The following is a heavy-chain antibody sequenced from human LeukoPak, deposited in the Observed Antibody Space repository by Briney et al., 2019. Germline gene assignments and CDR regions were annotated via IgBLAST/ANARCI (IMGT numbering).Heavy chain of an antibody. D-gene: IGHD6-19*01. V-gene: IGHV3-48*03. CDR2: ISSSGSTI. Sequence: GGSLRLSCAASGFTFSSYEMNWVRQAPGKGLEWVSYISSSGSTIYYADSAKGRFTISRDNAKNSLYLQMNSLRAEDTAVYYCARGRVAVAGIFYWGQGTLVTVSS. CDR1: GFTFSSYE. J-gene: IGHJ4*02. CDR3: ARGRVAVAGIFY.